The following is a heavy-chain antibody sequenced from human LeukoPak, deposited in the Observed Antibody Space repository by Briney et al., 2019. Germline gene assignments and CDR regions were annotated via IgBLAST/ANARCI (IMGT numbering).Heavy chain of an antibody. CDR3: ARGRSGSYQYYMDV. Sequence: SVKVSCKASGGTFSSYAISWVRQAPGQGLEWMGGIIPIFGTANYAQKFQGRVTMTRDMSTSTVYMELSSLRSEDTAVYYCARGRSGSYQYYMDVWGKGTTVTVSS. CDR1: GGTFSSYA. J-gene: IGHJ6*03. CDR2: IIPIFGTA. V-gene: IGHV1-69*05. D-gene: IGHD1-26*01.